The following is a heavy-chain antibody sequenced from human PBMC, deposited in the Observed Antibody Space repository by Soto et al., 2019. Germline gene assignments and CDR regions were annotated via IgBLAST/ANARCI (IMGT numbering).Heavy chain of an antibody. V-gene: IGHV3-30-3*01. J-gene: IGHJ4*02. Sequence: GGSLRLSCAASGFTFSSYAMHWVRQAPGKGLEWVAVISYDGSNKYYADSVKGRFTISRDNSKNTLYLQMNSLRAEDTAVYYCARGFAVAGRGRGPFDYWGQGTLVTVSS. CDR2: ISYDGSNK. CDR3: ARGFAVAGRGRGPFDY. CDR1: GFTFSSYA. D-gene: IGHD6-19*01.